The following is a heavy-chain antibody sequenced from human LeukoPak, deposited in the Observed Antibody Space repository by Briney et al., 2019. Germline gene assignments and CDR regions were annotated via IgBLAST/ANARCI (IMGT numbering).Heavy chain of an antibody. Sequence: GGSLRLSCAASGFTFRSYGMSWVRQAPGKGLEWVSAISGSGGSTYYADSVKGRFTISRDNSRNTLYLQMNSLRPEDTAVYYCARGQHRVTYSDDSFDIWGQGTMVTVSS. V-gene: IGHV3-23*01. J-gene: IGHJ3*02. CDR3: ARGQHRVTYSDDSFDI. CDR2: ISGSGGST. D-gene: IGHD3-22*01. CDR1: GFTFRSYG.